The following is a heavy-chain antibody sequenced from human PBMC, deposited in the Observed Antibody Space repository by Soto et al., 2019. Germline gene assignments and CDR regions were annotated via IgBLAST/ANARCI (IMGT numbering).Heavy chain of an antibody. CDR3: AHSGGIKGAFDI. CDR1: GFSLSTSGVD. J-gene: IGHJ3*02. V-gene: IGHV2-5*02. CDR2: IYWDDDK. D-gene: IGHD1-26*01. Sequence: QITLKESGPTLVKPTQTLTLTCTFSGFSLSTSGVDVDWSRQPPGKALEWLALIYWDDDKRYSPSLKSRLTITKDTSKNQVVLTMTNMDPVDTATYYCAHSGGIKGAFDIWGQGTMVTVSS.